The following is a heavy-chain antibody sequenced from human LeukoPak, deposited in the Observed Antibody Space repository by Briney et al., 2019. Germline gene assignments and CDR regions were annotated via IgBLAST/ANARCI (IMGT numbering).Heavy chain of an antibody. CDR2: ITSSSSST. V-gene: IGHV3-11*05. J-gene: IGHJ4*02. D-gene: IGHD3/OR15-3a*01. CDR1: GFSFSDHY. CDR3: ARGHLGLDY. Sequence: GGSLRLSCAASGFSFSDHYVTWIRQAPGKGLEWVSYITSSSSSTNYADSVKGRFTVSRDNAKNSLYLQMNSLRAEDTAVYYCARGHLGLDYWGQGTLVTVPS.